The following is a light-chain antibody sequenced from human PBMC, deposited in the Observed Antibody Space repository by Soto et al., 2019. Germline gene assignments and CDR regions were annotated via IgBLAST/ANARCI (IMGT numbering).Light chain of an antibody. CDR2: EVS. CDR1: SSDVGGYNY. CDR3: SSYAGSNNPNYV. J-gene: IGLJ1*01. Sequence: QSALTQPPSASGSPGQSVTISCTGTSSDVGGYNYVSWYQQHPGKAPKLMIYEVSKRPSGVPDRFSGSKSGNMASLTVSGLQAEDEADYYCSSYAGSNNPNYVFGTGTKVTVL. V-gene: IGLV2-8*01.